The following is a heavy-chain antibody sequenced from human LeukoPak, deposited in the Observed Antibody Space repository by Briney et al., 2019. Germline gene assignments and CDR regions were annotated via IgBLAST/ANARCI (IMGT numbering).Heavy chain of an antibody. V-gene: IGHV4-39*02. Sequence: SETLSLTCTVSGGSISSSSYYWGWIRQPPGKGLEWIGSIYYSGSTYYNPSLKSRVTISVDTSKNQFSLKLSSVTAADTAVYYCAKDRSFWSSSWYFDLWGRGTLVTVSS. J-gene: IGHJ2*01. CDR1: GGSISSSSYY. CDR2: IYYSGST. D-gene: IGHD3-3*01. CDR3: AKDRSFWSSSWYFDL.